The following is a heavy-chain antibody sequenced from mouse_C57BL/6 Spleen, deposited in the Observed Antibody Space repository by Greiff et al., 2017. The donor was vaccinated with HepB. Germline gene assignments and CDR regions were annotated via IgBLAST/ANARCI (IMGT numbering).Heavy chain of an antibody. Sequence: VQLQQSGPVLVKPGASVKMSCKASGYTFTDYYMNWVKQSHGKSLEWIGVINPYNGSTNYNEKFKGKATFTADTSSNTAYMQLSSLTTEDSAIYYCARWVITTVVATEWGQGTTLTVSS. CDR2: INPYNGST. CDR1: GYTFTDYY. V-gene: IGHV1-19*01. D-gene: IGHD1-1*01. J-gene: IGHJ2*01. CDR3: ARWVITTVVATE.